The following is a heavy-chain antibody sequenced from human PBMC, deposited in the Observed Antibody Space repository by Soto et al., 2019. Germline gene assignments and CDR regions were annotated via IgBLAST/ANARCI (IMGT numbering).Heavy chain of an antibody. CDR1: GFTFSTYS. J-gene: IGHJ6*02. CDR2: VSFDGTRT. CDR3: ARDVWHCGSNSCYFYGMDV. D-gene: IGHD2-2*01. Sequence: QVQLVESGGGLVQPGRSLRLSCAGSGFTFSTYSVHWVRQVPGKGLEWVAVVSFDGTRTYYADSGQGRLTISRDNSMDTMFMQMDSLRVEDTAVYYCARDVWHCGSNSCYFYGMDVWGQGTTVTVSS. V-gene: IGHV3-30-3*01.